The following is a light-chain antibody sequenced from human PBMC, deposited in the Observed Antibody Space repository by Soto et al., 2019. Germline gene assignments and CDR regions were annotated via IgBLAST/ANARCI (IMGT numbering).Light chain of an antibody. J-gene: IGKJ1*01. V-gene: IGKV1-39*01. CDR1: QNIRDS. CDR2: TAS. Sequence: DIQMTQSPSSLSASVGDRVSITCRASQNIRDSLNWYQQKPGKAPDLLIHTASSLQSGVPSRFSGSGAGTDFTLTISGLQREDFATYYCQQSYGTPPTFGQGTKVDNK. CDR3: QQSYGTPPT.